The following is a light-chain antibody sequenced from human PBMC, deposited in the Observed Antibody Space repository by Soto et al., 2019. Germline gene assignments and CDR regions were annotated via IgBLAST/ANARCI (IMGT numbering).Light chain of an antibody. J-gene: IGKJ3*01. CDR2: ESS. Sequence: EIVLTQSPATLSLSPGERATLSCRASQNVANYLDWYQQKPGQAPRLLIYESSNRATGIAARFSGSGSGTGFTLTISSLEPEDFAVYYCQQYDNLPLTFGPGTKVDIK. V-gene: IGKV3-11*01. CDR3: QQYDNLPLT. CDR1: QNVANY.